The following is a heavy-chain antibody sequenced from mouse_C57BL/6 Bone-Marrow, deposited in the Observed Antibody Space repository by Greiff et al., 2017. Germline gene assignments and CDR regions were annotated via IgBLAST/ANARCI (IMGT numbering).Heavy chain of an antibody. V-gene: IGHV1-59*01. CDR1: GYTFTSYW. CDR2: IDPSDSYT. J-gene: IGHJ3*01. CDR3: ARWPTGTWFAY. D-gene: IGHD4-1*02. Sequence: VQLQQPGAELVRPGTSVKLSCKASGYTFTSYWMHWVKQRPGQGLEWIGVIDPSDSYTNYNQKFKGKATLTVNTSSSTAYMQLSSLTSEDSAVYYGARWPTGTWFAYWGQGTLVTVSA.